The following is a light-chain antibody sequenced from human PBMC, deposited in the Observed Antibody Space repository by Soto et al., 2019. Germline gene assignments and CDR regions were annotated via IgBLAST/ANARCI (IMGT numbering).Light chain of an antibody. CDR2: GAS. CDR3: QQYGSSPGT. CDR1: QSVSSSY. V-gene: IGKV3-20*01. J-gene: IGKJ1*01. Sequence: EIVLTQSPGTLSLSPGERATLSCRASQSVSSSYLAWYQQKPGQAPRLLIYGASSRATCIPDRFSGSGSGTDFTLTISRLEPEDLAVYYCQQYGSSPGTFGQGTKVEIK.